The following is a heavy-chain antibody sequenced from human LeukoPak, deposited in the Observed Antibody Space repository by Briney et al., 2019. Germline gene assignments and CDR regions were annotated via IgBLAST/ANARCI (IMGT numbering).Heavy chain of an antibody. Sequence: SETLSLTCTVSSDSISSYYWSWIRQPPGKGLEWIGYTYYGGSTDYSPSLKSRLTISVDTSKNQFSLKLSSATAADTAVYYCAIGTYTVPFYDYWGQGTLVTVSS. CDR2: TYYGGST. CDR1: SDSISSYY. V-gene: IGHV4-59*01. CDR3: AIGTYTVPFYDY. J-gene: IGHJ4*02. D-gene: IGHD5/OR15-5a*01.